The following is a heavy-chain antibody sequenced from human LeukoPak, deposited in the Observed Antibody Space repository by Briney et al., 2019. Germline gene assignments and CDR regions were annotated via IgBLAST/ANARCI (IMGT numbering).Heavy chain of an antibody. CDR3: ARDKDGYDFWSGYYLLNY. CDR1: GYTFTSYD. Sequence: VASVKVSCKASGYTFTSYDINWVRQATGQGLEWMGWMNPNSGNTGYAQKFQGRVTMTRDMSTSTVYMELSSLRSEDTAVYYCARDKDGYDFWSGYYLLNYWGQGTLVTVSS. D-gene: IGHD3-3*01. V-gene: IGHV1-8*02. J-gene: IGHJ4*02. CDR2: MNPNSGNT.